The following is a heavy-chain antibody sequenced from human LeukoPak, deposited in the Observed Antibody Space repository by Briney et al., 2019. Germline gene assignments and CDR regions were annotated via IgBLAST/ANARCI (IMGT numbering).Heavy chain of an antibody. CDR1: GGSISSGNYY. Sequence: SQTLSLTCTVSGGSISSGNYYWSWIRQPPGKGLEWLGSVSYSGSTDHNSSLKSRVTLSVDTSKKQFSLKLSSVTAADTALYYCAGDQGTWWFDSWGQGILVTVSS. V-gene: IGHV4-61*01. D-gene: IGHD3-10*01. J-gene: IGHJ5*01. CDR3: AGDQGTWWFDS. CDR2: VSYSGST.